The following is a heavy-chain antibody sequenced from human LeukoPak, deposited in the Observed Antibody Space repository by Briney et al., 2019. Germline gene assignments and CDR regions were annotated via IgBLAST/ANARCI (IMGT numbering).Heavy chain of an antibody. CDR3: ARKVLSGSRYFDY. J-gene: IGHJ4*02. CDR1: GFTFSSFE. CDR2: ITSSASTI. D-gene: IGHD1-26*01. Sequence: PGRSLRLSCAASGFTFSSFEMNWVRQAPGKGLEWVSYITSSASTIYYAESVKGRFTISRDNAKNSLFLQMNSLRAEDTAVYYCARKVLSGSRYFDYWGQGALVTVSS. V-gene: IGHV3-48*03.